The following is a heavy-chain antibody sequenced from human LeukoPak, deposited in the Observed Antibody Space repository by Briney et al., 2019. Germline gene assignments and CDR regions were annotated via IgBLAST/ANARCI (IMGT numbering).Heavy chain of an antibody. J-gene: IGHJ4*02. Sequence: SSETLSLTCAVYGGSFSGYYWSWIRQPPGKGLEWIGEINHSGSTNYNPSLKGRVTISVDTSKNQFSLKLSSVTAADTAVYYCARLTRSTVDYWGQGTLVTVSS. CDR3: ARLTRSTVDY. CDR2: INHSGST. D-gene: IGHD3-10*01. CDR1: GGSFSGYY. V-gene: IGHV4-34*01.